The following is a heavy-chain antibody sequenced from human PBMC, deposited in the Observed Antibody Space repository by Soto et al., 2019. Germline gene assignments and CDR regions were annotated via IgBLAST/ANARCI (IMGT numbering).Heavy chain of an antibody. CDR2: IRSKAYGGTT. D-gene: IGHD3-3*01. Sequence: GGSLRLSCTASGFTFGDYAMSWFRQAPGKGLEWVGFIRSKAYGGTTEYAASVKGRFTISRDDSKSIAYLQMNSLKTEDTAVYYCTRDRFLGTLATNWFDPWGQGTLVTAPQ. V-gene: IGHV3-49*03. CDR3: TRDRFLGTLATNWFDP. CDR1: GFTFGDYA. J-gene: IGHJ5*02.